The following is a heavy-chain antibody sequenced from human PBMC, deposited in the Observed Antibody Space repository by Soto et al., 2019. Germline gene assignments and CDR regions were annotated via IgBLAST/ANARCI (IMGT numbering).Heavy chain of an antibody. J-gene: IGHJ6*02. CDR1: GGSVSSGSYY. V-gene: IGHV4-61*01. D-gene: IGHD3-22*01. Sequence: PSETLSLTCTVSGGSVSSGSYYWSWIRQPPXKGLEWIGYIYYSGSTDYNPSLKSRVTISVDTSKNQFSLKLSSVTAADTAVYYCASSTTRGLYQPSGYPRGYYYYGMDVWGQGTTVTVSS. CDR2: IYYSGST. CDR3: ASSTTRGLYQPSGYPRGYYYYGMDV.